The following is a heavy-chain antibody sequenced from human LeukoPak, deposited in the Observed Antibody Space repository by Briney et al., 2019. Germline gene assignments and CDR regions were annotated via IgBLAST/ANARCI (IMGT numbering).Heavy chain of an antibody. D-gene: IGHD3-22*01. V-gene: IGHV4-4*09. Sequence: PETLSLTCTVSGGSLSSYFWSWIRQPPGKGLEWIGYIYTSGRTNYNPSLKSRVTISVDTSKSQFSLKLSSVTAADTAVYYCARGVLYDSSGYPFDYWGQGTLVTVSS. CDR1: GGSLSSYF. J-gene: IGHJ4*02. CDR2: IYTSGRT. CDR3: ARGVLYDSSGYPFDY.